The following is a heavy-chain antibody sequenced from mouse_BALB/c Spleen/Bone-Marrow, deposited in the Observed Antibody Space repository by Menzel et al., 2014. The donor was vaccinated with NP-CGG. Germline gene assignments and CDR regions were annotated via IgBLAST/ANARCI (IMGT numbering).Heavy chain of an antibody. CDR3: ARLNYYGSLFV. CDR1: GFDFSGYW. J-gene: IGHJ1*01. Sequence: VQLKQSGGGLVQPGGSLKLSCAASGFDFSGYWMSWVRQAPGKGLEWIGEINPDSSTINYTPSLKDKFIISRDNAKNTLYLQMSKVRSEDTALYYCARLNYYGSLFVWGAGTTVTVSS. D-gene: IGHD1-1*01. V-gene: IGHV4-1*02. CDR2: INPDSSTI.